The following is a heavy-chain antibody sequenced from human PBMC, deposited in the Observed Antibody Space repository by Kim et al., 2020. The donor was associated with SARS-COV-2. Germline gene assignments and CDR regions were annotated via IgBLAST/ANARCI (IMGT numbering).Heavy chain of an antibody. CDR1: GGSFSGYY. V-gene: IGHV4-34*01. Sequence: SETLSLTCAVYGGSFSGYYWSWIRQPPGKGLEWIGEINHSGSTNYNPSLKSRVTISVDTSKNQFSLKLSSVTAADTAVYYCARGGVRWLHYWTQFDYWGQGTLVTVSS. J-gene: IGHJ4*02. D-gene: IGHD3-3*02. CDR2: INHSGST. CDR3: ARGGVRWLHYWTQFDY.